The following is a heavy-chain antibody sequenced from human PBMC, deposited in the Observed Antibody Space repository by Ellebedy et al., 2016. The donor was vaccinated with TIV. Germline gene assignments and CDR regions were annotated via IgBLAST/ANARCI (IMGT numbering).Heavy chain of an antibody. CDR1: GFTFSSYA. CDR2: ISGSGGST. D-gene: IGHD3-10*01. CDR3: ARGGFGELPRFYYYYYGMDV. Sequence: GESLKISCAASGFTFSSYAMSWVRQAPGKGLEWVSAISGSGGSTYYADSVKGRFTISRDNSKNTLYLQMNSLRAEDTAVYYCARGGFGELPRFYYYYYGMDVWGQGTTVTVSS. V-gene: IGHV3-23*01. J-gene: IGHJ6*02.